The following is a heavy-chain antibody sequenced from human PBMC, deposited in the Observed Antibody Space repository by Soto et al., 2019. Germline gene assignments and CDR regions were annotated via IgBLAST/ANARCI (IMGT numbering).Heavy chain of an antibody. Sequence: QVHLQESGPGLVKPSQTLSLTCSVSGVSLSDAGPSWSWIRQSPGRGLQWLAYISDTGNTFPDPPPTSRLTVAIASSRNKFAQRLASVTAADTTIYSCARTPNRSDFHVLLHFFDLWGQGTHVTVSS. CDR1: GVSLSDAGPS. D-gene: IGHD3-3*02. V-gene: IGHV4-30-4*01. J-gene: IGHJ4*02. CDR2: ISDTGNT. CDR3: ARTPNRSDFHVLLHFFDL.